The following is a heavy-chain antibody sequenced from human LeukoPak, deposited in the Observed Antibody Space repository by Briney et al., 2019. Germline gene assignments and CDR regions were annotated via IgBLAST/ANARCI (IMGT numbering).Heavy chain of an antibody. CDR3: AKGGGYEAQYYYYYLDV. CDR2: IRHDGRNK. V-gene: IGHV3-30*02. CDR1: GFSFSSYG. J-gene: IGHJ6*03. D-gene: IGHD5-12*01. Sequence: GGSLRLSCAASGFSFSSYGMHWVRQAPGKGLEWVAFIRHDGRNKYYADSVKGQFIISRDNSKNTLYLQMKSLRAEDTAVYYCAKGGGYEAQYYYYYLDVWGKGTTVTISS.